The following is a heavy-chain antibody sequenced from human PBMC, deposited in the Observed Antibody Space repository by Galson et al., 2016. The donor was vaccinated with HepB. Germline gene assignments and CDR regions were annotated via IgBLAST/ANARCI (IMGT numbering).Heavy chain of an antibody. CDR1: GFTFISYN. CDR2: IKEDGSEK. V-gene: IGHV3-7*03. D-gene: IGHD3-22*01. Sequence: SLRLSCAASGFTFISYNLNWVRQAPGTGLEWVAYIKEDGSEKYHVDSVKGRFTISRDNSKNTLYLQMNSLRAEDTAVYYCAKAADYYDSSGYYYLNWFDPWGQGTLVTVSS. J-gene: IGHJ5*02. CDR3: AKAADYYDSSGYYYLNWFDP.